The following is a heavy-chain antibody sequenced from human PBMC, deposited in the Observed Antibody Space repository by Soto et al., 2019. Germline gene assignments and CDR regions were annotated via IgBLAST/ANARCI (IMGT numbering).Heavy chain of an antibody. D-gene: IGHD5-18*01. CDR1: GGSINSGGYL. CDR2: VYYSGSP. Sequence: QVQLQESGPGLVKASETLSLTCSVSGGSINSGGYLWSWIRQHPGKGLEWIGFVYYSGSPHYNPSLRSRVAISVDPSKNQISLELKSVTAADTAVYFCVRGEHGYGRYWVQGTLITVSP. J-gene: IGHJ4*02. V-gene: IGHV4-31*03. CDR3: VRGEHGYGRY.